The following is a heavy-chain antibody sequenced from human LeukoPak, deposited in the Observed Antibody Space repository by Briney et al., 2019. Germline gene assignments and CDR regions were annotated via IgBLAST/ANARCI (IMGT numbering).Heavy chain of an antibody. CDR3: ARASSGYSYGHYFDY. J-gene: IGHJ4*02. CDR1: GFTVSSNY. Sequence: GGSLRLSCAASGFTVSSNYMSWVRQAPGKGLEWVSVIYSGGSTYYADSVKGRFTVSRDNSKNTLYLQMNSLRAEDTAVYYCARASSGYSYGHYFDYWGQGTLVTVSS. V-gene: IGHV3-66*02. CDR2: IYSGGST. D-gene: IGHD5-18*01.